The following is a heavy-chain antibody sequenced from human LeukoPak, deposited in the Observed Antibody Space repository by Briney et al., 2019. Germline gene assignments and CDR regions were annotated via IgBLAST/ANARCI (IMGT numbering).Heavy chain of an antibody. V-gene: IGHV4-59*08. CDR3: ARAGYYDILTGYYPIFDY. D-gene: IGHD3-9*01. CDR1: GGSISSYY. J-gene: IGHJ4*02. CDR2: IYYSGST. Sequence: PSETLSLTCTVSGGSISSYYWSWIRQPPVKGLEWIGYIYYSGSTNYNPSLKSRVTISVDTSKNQFSLKLSSVTAADTAVYYCARAGYYDILTGYYPIFDYWGQGTLVTVSS.